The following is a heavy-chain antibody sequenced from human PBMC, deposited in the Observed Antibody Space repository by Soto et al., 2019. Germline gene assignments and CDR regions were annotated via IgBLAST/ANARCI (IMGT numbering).Heavy chain of an antibody. CDR1: GGTFSSYT. D-gene: IGHD2-21*02. CDR2: IIPILGIA. CDR3: AGAASQTVMVTLLGTNWFDP. V-gene: IGHV1-69*02. J-gene: IGHJ5*02. Sequence: QVQLVQSGAEVKKPGSSVKVSCKASGGTFSSYTISWVRQAPGQGLEWMGRIIPILGIANYAQKFQGRVTIPAEKSTSTAYMELSSLRCEDTAVYYCAGAASQTVMVTLLGTNWFDPWGQGTLVTVSS.